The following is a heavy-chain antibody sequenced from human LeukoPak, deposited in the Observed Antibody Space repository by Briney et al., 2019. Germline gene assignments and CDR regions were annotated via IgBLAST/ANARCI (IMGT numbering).Heavy chain of an antibody. CDR1: GFTFGDYA. Sequence: PGGSLRLSCTASGFTFGDYAMSWVRQAPGKGLEWVGFIRSKAYGGATEYAASVKGRFTISRDDSKSIAYLQMNSLKTEDTAVYYCTRVAAGVTPYYYYYMDVWGKGTTVTVSS. D-gene: IGHD3-10*01. CDR3: TRVAAGVTPYYYYYMDV. V-gene: IGHV3-49*04. J-gene: IGHJ6*03. CDR2: IRSKAYGGAT.